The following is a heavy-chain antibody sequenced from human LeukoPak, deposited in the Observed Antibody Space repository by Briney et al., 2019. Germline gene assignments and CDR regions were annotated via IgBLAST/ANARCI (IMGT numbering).Heavy chain of an antibody. D-gene: IGHD6-13*01. CDR2: IYNSGST. CDR3: ARAYSSSWYFNRFDP. CDR1: GYSISSGYF. J-gene: IGHJ5*02. V-gene: IGHV4-38-2*02. Sequence: SETLSLTCTVSGYSISSGYFWGWIRQPPGKGLEWIGTIYNSGSTYYNASLESRVTISVDTSKNQFSLKQSSVTAADTAVYYCARAYSSSWYFNRFDPWGQGTLVTVSS.